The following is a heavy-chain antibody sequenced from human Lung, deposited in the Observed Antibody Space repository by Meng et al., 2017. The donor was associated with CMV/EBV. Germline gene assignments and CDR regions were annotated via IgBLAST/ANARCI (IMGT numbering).Heavy chain of an antibody. D-gene: IGHD6-13*01. CDR1: EFTFRSYA. Sequence: GGSLRLSCAASEFTFRSYAMSWVRQAPGRGLAWVSAITGSGGSTYYADSVKGRLNVSRDNSKNTLYLQMNSLRDEDTAVYYCAKAFSASWYREYYDYWGQGTLVTVSS. CDR2: ITGSGGST. V-gene: IGHV3-23*01. CDR3: AKAFSASWYREYYDY. J-gene: IGHJ4*02.